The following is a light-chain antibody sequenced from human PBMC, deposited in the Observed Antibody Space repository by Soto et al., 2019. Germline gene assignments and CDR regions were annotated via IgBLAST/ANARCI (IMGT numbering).Light chain of an antibody. V-gene: IGLV2-8*01. CDR2: EVS. J-gene: IGLJ1*01. Sequence: QSSLTQPPSASGSPGQSVTISCTGTSSDVGAYNYVSWYQQHPGKAPKLMIYEVSYRPSGVPDRFSGSKSGNTASLTVSGLQAEDEADYYCSSHAGRRTLLGKGTKVTV. CDR3: SSHAGRRTL. CDR1: SSDVGAYNY.